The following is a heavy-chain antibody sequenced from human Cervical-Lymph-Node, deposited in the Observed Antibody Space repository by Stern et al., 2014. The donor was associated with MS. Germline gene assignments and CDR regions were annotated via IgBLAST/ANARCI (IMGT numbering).Heavy chain of an antibody. CDR2: ISSDGTNI. CDR1: GFTFSNYA. J-gene: IGHJ4*02. V-gene: IGHV3-64*01. D-gene: IGHD4-11*01. Sequence: EVQLVESGGGLVQPGGSLRLSCAASGFTFSNYAMHWVRQAPGEGLEYVSAISSDGTNIYYANSVKGRFTISRDITKNTLYLHLGNLRAEDMAVYYCARGSRRDYSYDPSDYWGQGTLVTVSS. CDR3: ARGSRRDYSYDPSDY.